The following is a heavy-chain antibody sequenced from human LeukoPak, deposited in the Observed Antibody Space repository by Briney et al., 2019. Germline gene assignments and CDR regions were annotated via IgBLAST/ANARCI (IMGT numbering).Heavy chain of an antibody. CDR2: IKQDGSKK. Sequence: GGALRLSCVASGFPFSSYLMTWVRQAPGEGLEWVANIKQDGSKKSYVDSVKGRFTISRDNAKNSLYLQMNSLRAEDTAIYYCTRVGYIDEGIDYWGQGTLVTVSS. V-gene: IGHV3-7*04. J-gene: IGHJ4*02. CDR3: TRVGYIDEGIDY. D-gene: IGHD5-24*01. CDR1: GFPFSSYL.